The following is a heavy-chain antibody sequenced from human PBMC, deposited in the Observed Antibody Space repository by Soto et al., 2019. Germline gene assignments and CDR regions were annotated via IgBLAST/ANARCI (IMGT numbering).Heavy chain of an antibody. CDR2: TSAYNGNS. V-gene: IGHV1-18*01. Sequence: QGQLVQSGAEVKKPGASVKVSCKASGYTFTSYGISWVRQAPGQGLEWVGWTSAYNGNSNYAQKYHGRVTMTTDTSTSAAYMEMRRRRSDDPAGYYCARIADCSTTSWSFPSRFHIRGYYYYYGLDVWGQGTMVTVSS. D-gene: IGHD2-2*01. CDR1: GYTFTSYG. CDR3: ARIADCSTTSWSFPSRFHIRGYYYYYGLDV. J-gene: IGHJ6*02.